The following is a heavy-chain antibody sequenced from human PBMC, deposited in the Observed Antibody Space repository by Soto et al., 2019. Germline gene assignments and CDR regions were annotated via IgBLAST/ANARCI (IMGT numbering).Heavy chain of an antibody. CDR3: ARDRGIAARFYYYYGMDV. CDR2: IYYSGST. V-gene: IGHV4-59*01. J-gene: IGHJ6*02. Sequence: SEILSLTCTVSGGSISSYYWSWIRQPPGKGLEWIGYIYYSGSTNYNPSLKSRVTISVDTSKNQFSLKLSSVTAADTAVYYCARDRGIAARFYYYYGMDVWGQGTTVTVSS. CDR1: GGSISSYY. D-gene: IGHD6-6*01.